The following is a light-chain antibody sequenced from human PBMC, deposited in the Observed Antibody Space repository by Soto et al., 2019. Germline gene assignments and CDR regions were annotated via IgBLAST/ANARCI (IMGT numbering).Light chain of an antibody. CDR3: SSYTSSSTYV. CDR1: SSDVGSYNR. J-gene: IGLJ1*01. Sequence: QSVLAQRPAGSGSPGQSVTISCTGTSSDVGSYNRVSWYQQPPGTAPKLMIYEVSNRPSGVPDRFSGSKSGNTASLTISGLQAEDEADYYCSSYTSSSTYVFGTGTKVTVL. V-gene: IGLV2-18*02. CDR2: EVS.